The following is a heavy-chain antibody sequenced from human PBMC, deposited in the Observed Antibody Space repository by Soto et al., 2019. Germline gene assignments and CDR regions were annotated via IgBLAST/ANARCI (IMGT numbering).Heavy chain of an antibody. CDR3: ARQVYDSSGYPGNGDFDI. Sequence: RGESLKISCKGSGYSFTSYWISWVRQMPGKGLEWMGRIDPSDSYTNYSPSFQGHGTISADKSISTAYLQWSSLKASDTAMYYCARQVYDSSGYPGNGDFDIWGQGTIVTVSS. J-gene: IGHJ3*02. CDR1: GYSFTSYW. V-gene: IGHV5-10-1*01. D-gene: IGHD3-22*01. CDR2: IDPSDSYT.